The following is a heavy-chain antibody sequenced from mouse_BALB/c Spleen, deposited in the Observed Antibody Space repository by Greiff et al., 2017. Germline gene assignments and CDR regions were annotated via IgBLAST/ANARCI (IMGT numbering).Heavy chain of an antibody. J-gene: IGHJ1*01. CDR1: GFSLTSYG. D-gene: IGHD1-1*01. CDR3: ARDDYYGSSYWYFDV. Sequence: ESGPGLVAPSQSLSITCTVSGFSLTSYGVHWVRQPPGKGLEWLGVIWAGGSTNYNSALMSRLSISKDNSKSQVFLKMNSLQTDDTAMYYCARDDYYGSSYWYFDVWGAGTTVTVSS. CDR2: IWAGGST. V-gene: IGHV2-9*02.